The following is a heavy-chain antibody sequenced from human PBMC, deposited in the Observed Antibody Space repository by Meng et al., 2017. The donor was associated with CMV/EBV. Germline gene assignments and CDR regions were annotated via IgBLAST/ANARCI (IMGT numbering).Heavy chain of an antibody. J-gene: IGHJ6*02. Sequence: SVKVSCKASGGTFSSYAISWVRQAPGQGLEWMGGIIPILGIANYAQKFQGRVTITADKSTSTAYMELSSLRSEDTAVYYSARQRVTIFGVVTLYYGMDVWGQGTTVTVSS. D-gene: IGHD3-3*01. CDR3: ARQRVTIFGVVTLYYGMDV. CDR2: IIPILGIA. CDR1: GGTFSSYA. V-gene: IGHV1-69*10.